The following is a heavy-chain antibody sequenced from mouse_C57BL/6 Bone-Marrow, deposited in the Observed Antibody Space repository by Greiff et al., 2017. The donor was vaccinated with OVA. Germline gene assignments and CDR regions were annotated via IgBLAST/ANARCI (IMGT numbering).Heavy chain of an antibody. CDR2: ISSGGDYI. V-gene: IGHV5-9-1*02. J-gene: IGHJ3*01. CDR1: GFTFSSYA. CDR3: TRGGPPWFAY. Sequence: EVKLVESGEGLVKPGGSLKLSCAASGFTFSSYAMSWVRQTPEKRLEWVAYISSGGDYIYYADTVKGRFTISRDNARNTLYLQMSSRKSEDTAMYYCTRGGPPWFAYWGQGTLVTVSA.